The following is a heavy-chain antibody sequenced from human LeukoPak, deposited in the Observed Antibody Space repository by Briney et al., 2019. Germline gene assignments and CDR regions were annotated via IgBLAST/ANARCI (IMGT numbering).Heavy chain of an antibody. CDR1: GFSFSNYS. CDR2: ISRTGNIV. Sequence: PGGSLRLSCVATGFSFSNYSMHWLRQAPGKGLEWVSYISRTGNIVYYADSVKGRFTISRDNAKDSLFLQMDSLRDEDTAVYYCSKLTHWGQG. V-gene: IGHV3-48*02. D-gene: IGHD2-15*01. J-gene: IGHJ1*01. CDR3: SKLTH.